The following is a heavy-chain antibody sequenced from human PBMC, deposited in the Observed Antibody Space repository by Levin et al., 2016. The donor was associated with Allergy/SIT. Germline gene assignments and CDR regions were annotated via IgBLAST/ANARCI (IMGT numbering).Heavy chain of an antibody. D-gene: IGHD5-18*01. CDR3: ARKRGYLDAFDI. J-gene: IGHJ3*02. Sequence: LETLSLTCSVSGGSISISAYYWAWIRQPPGKGLEYIGNIYYSGSTHFNPSLKSRVTMSADTSKNQFSLKLSSVTAADTAVYYCARKRGYLDAFDIWGQGTMVTVSS. CDR2: IYYSGST. CDR1: GGSISISAYY. V-gene: IGHV4-39*01.